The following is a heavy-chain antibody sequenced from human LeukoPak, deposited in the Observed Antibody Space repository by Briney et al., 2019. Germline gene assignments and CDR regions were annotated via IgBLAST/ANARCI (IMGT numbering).Heavy chain of an antibody. CDR3: AKDFLLWFGELSPLDY. CDR2: ISYDGSNK. Sequence: QPGRSLRPSCAASGFTFSSYGMHWVRQAPGKGLEWVAVISYDGSNKYYADSVKGRFTISRDNSKNTLYLQMNSLRAEDTAVYYCAKDFLLWFGELSPLDYWGQGALVTVSS. D-gene: IGHD3-10*01. J-gene: IGHJ4*02. V-gene: IGHV3-30*18. CDR1: GFTFSSYG.